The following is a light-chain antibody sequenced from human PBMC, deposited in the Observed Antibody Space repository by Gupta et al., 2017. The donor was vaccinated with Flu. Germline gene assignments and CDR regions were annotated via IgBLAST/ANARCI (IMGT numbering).Light chain of an antibody. J-gene: IGKJ1*01. CDR2: QVS. CDR3: MQGSRWPWA. V-gene: IGKV2-30*01. Sequence: DVVMTQSPLSLPVTLGQPASISCRSSQSLVYSDGNTYLHWFQQRPGQSPRRLIYQVSHGESGVPDRFSGSGSGTDFILKISRVEAEDVGVYYCMQGSRWPWAFGQGTKVEIK. CDR1: QSLVYSDGNTY.